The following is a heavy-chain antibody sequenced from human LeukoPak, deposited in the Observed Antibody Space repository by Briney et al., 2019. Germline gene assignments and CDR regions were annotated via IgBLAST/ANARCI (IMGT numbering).Heavy chain of an antibody. V-gene: IGHV3-23*01. J-gene: IGHJ4*02. Sequence: GGSLRLSCAASGFTFSSYAMSWVRQAPGKGLEWVSAISGSGGSTYYADSVKGRFTISRDNSKNTLYLQMNSLRAEDTAVYYCARDRAPRGIAAAGTTPFDYWGQGTLVTVSS. CDR3: ARDRAPRGIAAAGTTPFDY. D-gene: IGHD6-13*01. CDR2: ISGSGGST. CDR1: GFTFSSYA.